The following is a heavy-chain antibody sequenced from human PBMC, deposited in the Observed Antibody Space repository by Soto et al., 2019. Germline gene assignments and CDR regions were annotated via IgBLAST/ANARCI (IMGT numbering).Heavy chain of an antibody. V-gene: IGHV4-59*11. CDR3: ARGVWGGLGSYPDLDRLES. CDR2: IYYTGLT. CDR1: GASIIGHY. D-gene: IGHD3-10*01. Sequence: XATLSLTFTVSGASIIGHYGSWIRQPPGKGLEYIGYIYYTGLTDYNPSVHGRVTISVDTPKNQFSLRLTSVSAADTAVYYCARGVWGGLGSYPDLDRLESCGQGALVTDS. J-gene: IGHJ5*01.